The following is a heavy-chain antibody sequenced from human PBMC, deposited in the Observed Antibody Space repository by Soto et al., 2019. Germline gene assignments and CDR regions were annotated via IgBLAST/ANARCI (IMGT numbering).Heavy chain of an antibody. CDR3: ARPHGEADWYFDL. CDR1: GYTFTSYA. D-gene: IGHD7-27*01. J-gene: IGHJ2*01. Sequence: QVQLVQSGAEEKKPGASVKVSCKASGYTFTSYAMHWVRQAPGQRLEWMGWINAGNGNTKYSQKFQGRVTITRDTSASTAYMELSSLRSEDTAVYYCARPHGEADWYFDLWGRGTLVTVSS. CDR2: INAGNGNT. V-gene: IGHV1-3*05.